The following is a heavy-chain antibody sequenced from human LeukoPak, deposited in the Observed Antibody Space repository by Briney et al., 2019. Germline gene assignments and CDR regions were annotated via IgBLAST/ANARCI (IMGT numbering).Heavy chain of an antibody. CDR1: GGSVSSYY. J-gene: IGHJ6*03. CDR2: IYYSGST. Sequence: SETLSLTCTVSGGSVSSYYWSWIRQPPGKGLEWIGYIYYSGSTNYNPSLKSRVTISVDTSKNQFSLKLSSVTAADTAVYYCARETSQKGAHYMDVWGKGTTVTISS. D-gene: IGHD3-16*01. V-gene: IGHV4-59*02. CDR3: ARETSQKGAHYMDV.